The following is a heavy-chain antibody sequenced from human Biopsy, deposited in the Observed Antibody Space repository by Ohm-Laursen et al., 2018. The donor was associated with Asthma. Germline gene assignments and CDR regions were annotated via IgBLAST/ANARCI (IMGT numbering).Heavy chain of an antibody. D-gene: IGHD3-3*01. Sequence: SLRLSCSASGFSFSEFVMHWVRQAPGKGLEWVAVISYDGSTKYYADSVKGRFTISRDNAKNSLYLQMNSLRAEDTAVYYCARTFHFWSPYHAEHYQLWGQGTLVTVSS. CDR1: GFSFSEFV. J-gene: IGHJ1*01. V-gene: IGHV3-30*03. CDR3: ARTFHFWSPYHAEHYQL. CDR2: ISYDGSTK.